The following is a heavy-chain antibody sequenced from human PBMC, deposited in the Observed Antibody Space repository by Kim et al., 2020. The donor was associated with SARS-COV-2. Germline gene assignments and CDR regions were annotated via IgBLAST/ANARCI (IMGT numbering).Heavy chain of an antibody. J-gene: IGHJ4*02. V-gene: IGHV4-34*01. CDR2: N. Sequence: NNYTPSLKSRVTISVDTSKNQFSLKLSSVTAADTAVYYCASVAAAGSLDYWGQGTLVTVSS. D-gene: IGHD6-13*01. CDR3: ASVAAAGSLDY.